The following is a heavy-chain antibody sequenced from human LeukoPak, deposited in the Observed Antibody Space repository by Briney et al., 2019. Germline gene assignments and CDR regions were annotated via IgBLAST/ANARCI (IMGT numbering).Heavy chain of an antibody. V-gene: IGHV4-30-2*01. CDR1: GGSISSGGYY. J-gene: IGHJ6*04. CDR2: IYHSGST. D-gene: IGHD3-16*02. Sequence: KPSETLSLTCTVSGGSISSGGYYWSWIRQPPGKGLEWIGYIYHSGSTYYNPSLKSRVTISVDRSKNQFSLKLSSVTAADTAVYYCARTVLGELSRSRDVWGKGTTVTVSS. CDR3: ARTVLGELSRSRDV.